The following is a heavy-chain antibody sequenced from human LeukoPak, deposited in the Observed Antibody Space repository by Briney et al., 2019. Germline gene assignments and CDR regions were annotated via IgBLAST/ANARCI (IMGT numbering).Heavy chain of an antibody. Sequence: SETLSLTCTVSGGSISSYYWSWIRQPAGKGLEWIGRIYTSGSTNYNPSLKSRVTMSVDTSKNQFSLKLSSVTAADTAVYYCARELVVKTRGNWFDPWGQGTLVTVSS. J-gene: IGHJ5*02. D-gene: IGHD2-8*02. V-gene: IGHV4-4*07. CDR2: IYTSGST. CDR3: ARELVVKTRGNWFDP. CDR1: GGSISSYY.